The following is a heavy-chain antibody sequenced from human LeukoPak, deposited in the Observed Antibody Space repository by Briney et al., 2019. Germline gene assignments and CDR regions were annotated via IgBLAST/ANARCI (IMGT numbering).Heavy chain of an antibody. CDR3: ARGTMIVVATPYYGMDV. CDR1: GGTFSSYA. J-gene: IGHJ6*02. Sequence: SVKVSCKASGGTFSSYAISWVRQAPGQGREWMGGSIPIFGTANYAQKFQGRVTITADESTSTAYMELSSLRSEDTAVYYCARGTMIVVATPYYGMDVWGQGTTVTVSS. V-gene: IGHV1-69*01. CDR2: SIPIFGTA. D-gene: IGHD3-22*01.